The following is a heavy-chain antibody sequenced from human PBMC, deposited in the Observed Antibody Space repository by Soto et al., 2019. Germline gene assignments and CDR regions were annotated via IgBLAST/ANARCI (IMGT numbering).Heavy chain of an antibody. D-gene: IGHD6-19*01. Sequence: PGGSLRLSCAASGFTFSSYSMNWVRQAPGKGLEWVSGISGSGDSTYYADSVKGRFTISRDNSKNTLYLQMNSLRAEDTAVYYCAKGGLVIAVAGTGYIQHWGPGTLVNVSS. CDR1: GFTFSSYS. J-gene: IGHJ1*01. V-gene: IGHV3-23*01. CDR2: ISGSGDST. CDR3: AKGGLVIAVAGTGYIQH.